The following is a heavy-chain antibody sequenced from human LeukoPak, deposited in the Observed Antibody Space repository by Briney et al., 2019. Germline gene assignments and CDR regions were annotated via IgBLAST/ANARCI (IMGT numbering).Heavy chain of an antibody. D-gene: IGHD6-13*01. CDR2: ISSSSSYI. V-gene: IGHV3-21*01. Sequence: GGSLRLSCAASGFTFSSFGMNWVRQGPGKGLEWVSSISSSSSYIYYADSVKGRFTISRDNAKKSLYLQMNSLRAEDTAVYYCARVIAAAGTDWFDPWGQGTLVTVSS. CDR3: ARVIAAAGTDWFDP. J-gene: IGHJ5*02. CDR1: GFTFSSFG.